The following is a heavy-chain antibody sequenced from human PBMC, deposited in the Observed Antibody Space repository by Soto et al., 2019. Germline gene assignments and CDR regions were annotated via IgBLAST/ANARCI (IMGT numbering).Heavy chain of an antibody. D-gene: IGHD3-3*01. CDR3: ARALDFWSAYFDY. CDR2: ISGSGDST. Sequence: PGGSLRLSCAGSGFTFSSVAMTWVRQAPGKGLEWVSSISGSGDSTYYADSVKGRFTISRDNSKNTLYLQMNSLRTEDTAVYYCARALDFWSAYFDYWGQGSLVTVSS. J-gene: IGHJ4*02. CDR1: GFTFSSVA. V-gene: IGHV3-23*01.